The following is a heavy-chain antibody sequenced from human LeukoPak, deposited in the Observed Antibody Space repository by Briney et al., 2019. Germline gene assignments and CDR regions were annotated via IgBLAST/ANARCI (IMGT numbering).Heavy chain of an antibody. CDR2: IYYSGST. Sequence: PSETLSLTCTASGGSISSYYWSWIRQPPGKGLEWIGYIYYSGSTNYNPSLKSRVTISVDTSKNQFSLKLSSVTAADTAVYYCARAPGEAYGFYYYYYMDVWGKGTTVTISS. V-gene: IGHV4-59*01. D-gene: IGHD5-24*01. CDR1: GGSISSYY. CDR3: ARAPGEAYGFYYYYYMDV. J-gene: IGHJ6*03.